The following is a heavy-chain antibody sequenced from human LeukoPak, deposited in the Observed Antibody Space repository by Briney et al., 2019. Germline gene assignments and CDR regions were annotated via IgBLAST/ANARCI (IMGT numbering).Heavy chain of an antibody. CDR2: INHSGST. D-gene: IGHD3-16*02. CDR1: GGSFSGYY. Sequence: PSETLSLTCAVYGGSFSGYYWSWIRQPPGKGLEWIGEINHSGSTNYNPSLKSRVTISVDTSKNQFSLKLSSVTAADTAVSYCARGGDYDYIWGSYRFIWFDPWGQGTLVTVSS. CDR3: ARGGDYDYIWGSYRFIWFDP. J-gene: IGHJ5*02. V-gene: IGHV4-34*01.